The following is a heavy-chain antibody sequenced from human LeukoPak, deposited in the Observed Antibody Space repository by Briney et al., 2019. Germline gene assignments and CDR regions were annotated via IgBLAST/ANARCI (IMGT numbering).Heavy chain of an antibody. D-gene: IGHD2-8*02. CDR3: TRQNCTGGSCSYVDC. Sequence: GGSLRLSCAASGFTFSDSYMHWVRQASGKGLEWVGLIRTKTRNYAAAYAESVKGRFTISRDDSKNTAYLQMNSLKMEDTAVYYCTRQNCTGGSCSYVDCWGQGTLVTVSS. CDR2: IRTKTRNYAA. J-gene: IGHJ4*02. CDR1: GFTFSDSY. V-gene: IGHV3-73*01.